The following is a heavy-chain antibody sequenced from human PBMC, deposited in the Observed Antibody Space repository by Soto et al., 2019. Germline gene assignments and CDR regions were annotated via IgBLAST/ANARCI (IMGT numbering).Heavy chain of an antibody. CDR2: INPSGGST. CDR3: ASDYYDSSGHYSPLDY. V-gene: IGHV1-46*01. J-gene: IGHJ4*02. D-gene: IGHD3-22*01. CDR1: GYTFTSYY. Sequence: GASVKVSCEASGYTFTSYYMHWVRQAPGQGLEWMGIINPSGGSTSYAQKFQGRVTMTRDTSTSTVYMELSSLRSEDTAVYYCASDYYDSSGHYSPLDYWGQGTLVTVSS.